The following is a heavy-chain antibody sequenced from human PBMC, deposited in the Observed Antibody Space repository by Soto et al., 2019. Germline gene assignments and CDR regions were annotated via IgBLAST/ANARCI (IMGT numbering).Heavy chain of an antibody. CDR1: GFTFTRYS. CDR2: ISRTTNYI. J-gene: IGHJ4*02. V-gene: IGHV3-21*06. D-gene: IGHD1-1*01. CDR3: ARGSEGITWSFDY. Sequence: PWGSLRLSCAASGFTFTRYSRNWVRQAPGKGLEWVSSISRTTNYIYYADSINVRITISRDNANNSLYLETNSLSADDTAVYYFARGSEGITWSFDYWGQRTLVAVCS.